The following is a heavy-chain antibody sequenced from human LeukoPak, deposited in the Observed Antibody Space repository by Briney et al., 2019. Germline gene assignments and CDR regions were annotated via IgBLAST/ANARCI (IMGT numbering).Heavy chain of an antibody. CDR1: GFNFDRYT. Sequence: PGGSLRLSCATSGFNFDRYTIHWVSQAAGKGLEWVSLAGWAGGTTFYSDSVRGRFTISRDSGRKSVYLQMNSLTTDDTAFYFCAKELDTMFFDYWGQGALVTVSS. D-gene: IGHD3-10*02. CDR3: AKELDTMFFDY. V-gene: IGHV3-43*01. J-gene: IGHJ4*02. CDR2: AGWAGGTT.